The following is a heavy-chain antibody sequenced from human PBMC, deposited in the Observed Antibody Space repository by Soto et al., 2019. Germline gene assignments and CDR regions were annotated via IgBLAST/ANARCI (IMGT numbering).Heavy chain of an antibody. Sequence: SETLSLTCTVSGGSFSGYYWSWIRQPPGKGLEWIGEINHSGSTNYNPSLKSRVTISVDTSKNQFSLKLSSVTAADTAVYYCARDKVRGTMVRGVIIPYYYYGMDVWGQGTTVTVSS. CDR1: GGSFSGYY. D-gene: IGHD3-10*01. V-gene: IGHV4-34*01. CDR2: INHSGST. J-gene: IGHJ6*02. CDR3: ARDKVRGTMVRGVIIPYYYYGMDV.